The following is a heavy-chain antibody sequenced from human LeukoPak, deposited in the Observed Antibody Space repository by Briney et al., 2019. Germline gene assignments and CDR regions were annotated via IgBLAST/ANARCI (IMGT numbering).Heavy chain of an antibody. D-gene: IGHD3-10*01. V-gene: IGHV1-2*02. J-gene: IGHJ5*02. CDR2: INPNSGGT. CDR3: ARTGITMVRGVIGWFDP. CDR1: GYTFTGYY. Sequence: ASVKVSCKASGYTFTGYYMHWVRQAPGQGLEWMGWINPNSGGTNYAQKFQGRVTMTRDTSISTAYMELSRLRSDYTAVYYCARTGITMVRGVIGWFDPWGQGTLVTVSS.